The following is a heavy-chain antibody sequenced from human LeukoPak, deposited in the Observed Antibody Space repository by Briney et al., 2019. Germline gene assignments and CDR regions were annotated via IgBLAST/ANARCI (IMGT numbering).Heavy chain of an antibody. CDR1: GFTFSSYA. CDR3: AKLYGDYDYFDY. CDR2: ISYDGSIK. D-gene: IGHD4-17*01. V-gene: IGHV3-30*18. Sequence: GRSLRLSCAASGFTFSSYAMHWVRQAPGKGLEWVAVISYDGSIKYSADSVKGRFTISRDNSKNTLYLQMNSLRAEDTAVYYCAKLYGDYDYFDYWGQGTLVTVS. J-gene: IGHJ4*02.